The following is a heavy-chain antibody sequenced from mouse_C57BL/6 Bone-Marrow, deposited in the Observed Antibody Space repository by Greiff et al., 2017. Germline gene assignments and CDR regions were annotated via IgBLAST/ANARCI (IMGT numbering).Heavy chain of an antibody. Sequence: DVKLVESGGDLVKPGGSLKLSCAASGFTFSSYGMSWVRQTPDKRLEWVATISSGGSYTYYPDSVKGRFTISRDNAKNTLYLQMSSLKSEDTAMYYCAGYYCYYYDYWCRGTALTVSA. CDR2: ISSGGSYT. V-gene: IGHV5-6*02. J-gene: IGHJ2*01. D-gene: IGHD1-1*01. CDR3: AGYYCYYYDY. CDR1: GFTFSSYG.